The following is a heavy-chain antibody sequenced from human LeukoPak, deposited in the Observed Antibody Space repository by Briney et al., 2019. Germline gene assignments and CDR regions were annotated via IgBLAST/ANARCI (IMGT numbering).Heavy chain of an antibody. Sequence: GASVKVSCKASGYTFTSYGISWVRQAPGQGLEWMGWISAYNGNTNYAQKLQGRVTMTTDTSTSTAYMELRSLRSDDTAVYYCARAFHYYDSSGLNWFDPWGQGTQVIVSP. V-gene: IGHV1-18*01. CDR3: ARAFHYYDSSGLNWFDP. CDR2: ISAYNGNT. J-gene: IGHJ5*02. CDR1: GYTFTSYG. D-gene: IGHD3-22*01.